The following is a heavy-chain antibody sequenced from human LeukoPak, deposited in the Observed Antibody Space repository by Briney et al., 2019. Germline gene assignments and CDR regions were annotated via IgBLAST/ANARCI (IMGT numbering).Heavy chain of an antibody. V-gene: IGHV3-30*18. J-gene: IGHJ4*02. CDR1: GLTFSYYG. CDR3: AKDDRWLPYDY. Sequence: GGSLRLSCAASGLTFSYYGIHWVRQAPGKGLEWVALISYDGSNKYYADSVKGRFTISRDNSKNTLYLQMNSLRAEDTAVYYCAKDDRWLPYDYWGQGTLVTVSS. CDR2: ISYDGSNK. D-gene: IGHD5-24*01.